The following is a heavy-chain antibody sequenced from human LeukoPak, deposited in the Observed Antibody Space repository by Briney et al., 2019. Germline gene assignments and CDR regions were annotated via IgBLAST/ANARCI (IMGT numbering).Heavy chain of an antibody. D-gene: IGHD2-21*02. CDR3: AKVDYCGGDCYSDY. CDR2: INHSGST. CDR1: GGSFSGYY. J-gene: IGHJ4*02. Sequence: PSETLSLTCAVYGGSFSGYYWSWIRQPPGKGLEWIGEINHSGSTNYNPSLKSRVTISVDTSKNQFSLKLSSVTAADTAVYYCAKVDYCGGDCYSDYWGQGTLVTVSS. V-gene: IGHV4-34*01.